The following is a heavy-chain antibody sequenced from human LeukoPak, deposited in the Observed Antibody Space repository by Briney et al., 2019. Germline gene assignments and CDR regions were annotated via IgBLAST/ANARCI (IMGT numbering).Heavy chain of an antibody. CDR3: ARYRTIMGSTIDY. J-gene: IGHJ4*02. CDR2: INWNGGST. V-gene: IGHV3-20*04. Sequence: QTGGSLRLSCAASGFIFDDYGMSWVRQAPGKGLEWVSGINWNGGSTGYADSVKGRFTISRDNAKSSLYLQMNSLRAGDTALYYCARYRTIMGSTIDYWGQGTLVTVSS. D-gene: IGHD1-26*01. CDR1: GFIFDDYG.